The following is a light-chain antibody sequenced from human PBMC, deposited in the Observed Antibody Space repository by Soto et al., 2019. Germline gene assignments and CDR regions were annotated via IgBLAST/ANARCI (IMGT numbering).Light chain of an antibody. V-gene: IGKV3-20*01. Sequence: EIVLTQSPGTLSLSPGERATLSCRASQSVSSSYLAWYQQKPGQAPRLLIYGASSRATGIPDRFSGSGSGTDFTLTISRLEPEDFGVYYCQQYGSSPFMYTFGQGTKLEIK. CDR1: QSVSSSY. CDR2: GAS. CDR3: QQYGSSPFMYT. J-gene: IGKJ2*01.